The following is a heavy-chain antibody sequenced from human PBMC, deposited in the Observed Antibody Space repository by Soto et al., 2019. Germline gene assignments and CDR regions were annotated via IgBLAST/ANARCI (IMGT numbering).Heavy chain of an antibody. CDR3: ARDASYYSLWSGYYPSRNGMDV. D-gene: IGHD3-3*01. CDR1: GFTFSSFG. CDR2: IWYDGSKK. V-gene: IGHV3-33*01. J-gene: IGHJ6*02. Sequence: QVQVVESGGGVVQPGRSLRLSCAASGFTFSSFGMHWVRQAPGKGLEWVSLIWYDGSKKSYGDSVKGRFTISRDNSRNTMYLQMNSLRADDTAVYYCARDASYYSLWSGYYPSRNGMDVWGQGTKVTVSS.